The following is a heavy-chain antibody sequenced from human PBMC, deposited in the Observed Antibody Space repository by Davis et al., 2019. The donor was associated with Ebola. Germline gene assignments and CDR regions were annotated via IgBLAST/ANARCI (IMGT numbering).Heavy chain of an antibody. CDR2: ISSSSSTI. V-gene: IGHV3-48*02. Sequence: GESLKISCAASGFTFSSYSMNWVRQAPGKGLEWVSYISSSSSTIYYVDSVKGRFTISRDNAKNSLYLQMNSLRDEDTAVYYCARRLNTVTTVMVDYWGQGTLVTVSS. J-gene: IGHJ4*02. D-gene: IGHD4-17*01. CDR3: ARRLNTVTTVMVDY. CDR1: GFTFSSYS.